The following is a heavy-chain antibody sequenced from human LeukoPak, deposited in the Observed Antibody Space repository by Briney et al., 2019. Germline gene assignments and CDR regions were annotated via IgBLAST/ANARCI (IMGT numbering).Heavy chain of an antibody. CDR1: GYTFTSYY. CDR3: ARGYCSGGSCYSWFDP. D-gene: IGHD2-15*01. Sequence: ASVKVSCKASGYTFTSYYMHWVRQAPGQGLEWVGIINPSGGSTSYAQKFQGRVTMTRDPSTSTVYMELSSLRSEDTAVYYCARGYCSGGSCYSWFDPWGQGTLVTVSS. CDR2: INPSGGST. V-gene: IGHV1-46*03. J-gene: IGHJ5*02.